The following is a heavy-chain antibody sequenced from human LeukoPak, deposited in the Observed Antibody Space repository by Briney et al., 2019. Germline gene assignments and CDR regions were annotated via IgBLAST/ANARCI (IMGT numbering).Heavy chain of an antibody. CDR2: TYSRSKWFN. D-gene: IGHD1-26*01. J-gene: IGHJ4*02. CDR1: GDSVSIKSAS. V-gene: IGHV6-1*01. CDR3: ARGTGSLDY. Sequence: SQTLSLTCAISGDSVSIKSASWNWIRQSPSRGLEWLGRTYSRSKWFNDYAVSVKSRITINPDTSKNQFSLHLTSVTPDDTAVYYCARGTGSLDYWGQGTLVTVSS.